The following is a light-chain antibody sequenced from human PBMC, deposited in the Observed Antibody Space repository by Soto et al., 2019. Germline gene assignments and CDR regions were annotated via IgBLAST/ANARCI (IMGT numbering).Light chain of an antibody. CDR3: AAWDDSLNAWL. CDR1: TSNIGTNS. Sequence: QSVLTQPPSASGTPGQRVTISCSGSTSNIGTNSVNWYQQVPGTAPKLFISSSTERPSGVPDRFSGSKSGTSASLAISGLQSEDEADYYCAAWDDSLNAWLFGGGTKLTVL. V-gene: IGLV1-44*01. J-gene: IGLJ3*02. CDR2: SST.